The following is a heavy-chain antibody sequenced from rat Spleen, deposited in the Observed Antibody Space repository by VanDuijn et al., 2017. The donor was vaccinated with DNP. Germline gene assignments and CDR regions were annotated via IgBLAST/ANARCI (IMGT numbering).Heavy chain of an antibody. CDR2: ISYAGGST. CDR3: AREGDYYDGYGDALDA. Sequence: EVQLMESGGGLVQPGRSLKLSCAASGFTFSDYYMAWVRQVPTKGLELVAYISYAGGSTYHGDSVKGRFTISRDNAKSTLYLQMNSLRSEDMATYYCAREGDYYDGYGDALDAWGQGTSVTVSS. J-gene: IGHJ4*01. D-gene: IGHD1-12*03. CDR1: GFTFSDYY. V-gene: IGHV5-22*01.